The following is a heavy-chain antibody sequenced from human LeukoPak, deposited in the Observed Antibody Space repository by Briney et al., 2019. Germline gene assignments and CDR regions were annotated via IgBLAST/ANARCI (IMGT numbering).Heavy chain of an antibody. CDR1: GYTFTSYG. CDR3: AGLSSWYNYYYYGMDV. D-gene: IGHD6-13*01. J-gene: IGHJ6*02. CDR2: ISAYNGNT. Sequence: ASVKVSCKASGYTFTSYGISWVRQAPGQGLEWMGWISAYNGNTNYAQKLQGRVTMTTDTSTSTAYMELRSLRSDDTAVYYCAGLSSWYNYYYYGMDVWGQGTTVTVSS. V-gene: IGHV1-18*01.